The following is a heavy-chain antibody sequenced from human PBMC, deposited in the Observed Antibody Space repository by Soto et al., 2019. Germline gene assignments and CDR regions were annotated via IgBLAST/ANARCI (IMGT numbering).Heavy chain of an antibody. V-gene: IGHV1-46*01. CDR1: GYTFTNFY. CDR3: ARADYYHISGYHLDF. Sequence: QVQVAQSGAEVKKPGASVKVSCRASGYTFTNFYIHWVRQAPGQGLEWVGMINPNGGSTTYAKNCLGSVAMARVTSTSTVYMELSSLRSEDTAVYYCARADYYHISGYHLDFWGQGTLVTVSS. J-gene: IGHJ4*02. CDR2: INPNGGST. D-gene: IGHD3-22*01.